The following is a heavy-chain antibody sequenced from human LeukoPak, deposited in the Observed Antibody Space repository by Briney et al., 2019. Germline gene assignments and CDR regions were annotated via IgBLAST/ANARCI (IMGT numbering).Heavy chain of an antibody. V-gene: IGHV1-18*01. Sequence: ASVKVSCKASGYTFTSYGISWVRQAPGLGLEWMGWISAYNGNTNYAQKLQGRVTMTTDTSTSTAYMELRSLRSDDTAVYYCARPHSSGWDNYYYYYGMDVWGQGTTVTVSS. CDR1: GYTFTSYG. D-gene: IGHD6-19*01. J-gene: IGHJ6*02. CDR3: ARPHSSGWDNYYYYYGMDV. CDR2: ISAYNGNT.